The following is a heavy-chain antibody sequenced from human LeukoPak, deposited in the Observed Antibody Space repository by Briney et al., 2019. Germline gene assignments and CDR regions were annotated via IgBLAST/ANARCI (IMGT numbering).Heavy chain of an antibody. V-gene: IGHV3-7*01. CDR2: IKQDGSEK. CDR3: ARDKGDIVVVPAAFYYYYYMDV. J-gene: IGHJ6*03. CDR1: GFTFSSYW. Sequence: PGGSLRLSCAASGFTFSSYWMSWVRQAPGKGLEWVANIKQDGSEKYCVDSVKGRFTISRDNAKNSLYLQMNSLRAEDTAVYYCARDKGDIVVVPAAFYYYYYMDVWGKGTTVTISS. D-gene: IGHD2-2*01.